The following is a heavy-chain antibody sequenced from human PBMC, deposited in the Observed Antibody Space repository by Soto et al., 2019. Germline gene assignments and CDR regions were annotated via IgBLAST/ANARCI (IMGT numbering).Heavy chain of an antibody. J-gene: IGHJ5*02. D-gene: IGHD1-7*01. CDR1: GGSIVYYC. CDR3: ARDVNRWELRGFFDP. Sequence: ASETLSLTSSVPGGSIVYYCWSWIRQPPGKGLELIGFIYYTGNTMYKPSLGSRVTISLDTSKNQFSLKLTAATAADTAVYYCARDVNRWELRGFFDPWGRGALVTVSS. CDR2: IYYTGNT. V-gene: IGHV4-59*01.